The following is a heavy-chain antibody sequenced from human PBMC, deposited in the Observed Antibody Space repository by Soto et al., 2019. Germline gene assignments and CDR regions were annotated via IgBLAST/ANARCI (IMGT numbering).Heavy chain of an antibody. D-gene: IGHD6-6*01. Sequence: EVQLVESGGDLVQPGXSLKVXCAASGFTFSGSAIHWVRQASGKXXXXXGRIRSKVNTYATAYAASVKGRFSISRDDSKNTAYLXXNSLKTEDTAVYNCTRFSMDSSSGWFDPWGQGTLVAVSS. J-gene: IGHJ5*02. CDR3: TRFSMDSSSGWFDP. V-gene: IGHV3-73*02. CDR1: GFTFSGSA. CDR2: IRSKVNTYAT.